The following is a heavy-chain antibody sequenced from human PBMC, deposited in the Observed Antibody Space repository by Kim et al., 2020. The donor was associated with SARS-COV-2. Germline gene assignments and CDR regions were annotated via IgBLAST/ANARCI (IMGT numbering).Heavy chain of an antibody. Sequence: TPPRKSRVTMSVDTSKNQFSLKLSSGTAADTAVYFCARGGRQTGTYYFDYWGRGTLVSVSS. CDR3: ARGGRQTGTYYFDY. V-gene: IGHV4-4*07. D-gene: IGHD1-1*01. J-gene: IGHJ4*02.